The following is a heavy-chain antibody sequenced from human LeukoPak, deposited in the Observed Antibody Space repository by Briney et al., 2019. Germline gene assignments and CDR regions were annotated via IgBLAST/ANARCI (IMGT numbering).Heavy chain of an antibody. J-gene: IGHJ3*02. CDR3: ARDRCSGGSCYPKPKQTPDAFDI. V-gene: IGHV1-69*05. CDR2: IIRIFGTA. Sequence: ASVKVSCKASGGTFSSYAISWVRQAPGQGLEWMGRIIRIFGTANYAQKFQGRVTITTDESTSTAYMELSSLRSEDTAVYYCARDRCSGGSCYPKPKQTPDAFDIWGQGTMVTVSS. D-gene: IGHD2-15*01. CDR1: GGTFSSYA.